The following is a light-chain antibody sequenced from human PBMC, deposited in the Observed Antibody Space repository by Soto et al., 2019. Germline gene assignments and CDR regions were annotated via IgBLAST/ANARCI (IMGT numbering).Light chain of an antibody. V-gene: IGKV3-15*01. Sequence: IVMTQSPATLSVPPGERVTLSCRASQSVRSNLVWYQQRPGQAPRLLIYGASSRATGIPARFSGSGSGTEFTLTISSLQSEDFAVYYCQHYNIWPPWTFGQGTKVDIK. J-gene: IGKJ1*01. CDR3: QHYNIWPPWT. CDR1: QSVRSN. CDR2: GAS.